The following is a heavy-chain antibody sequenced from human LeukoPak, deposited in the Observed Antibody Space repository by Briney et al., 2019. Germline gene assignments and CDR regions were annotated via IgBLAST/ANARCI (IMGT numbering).Heavy chain of an antibody. CDR2: ISTHKGNT. V-gene: IGHV1-18*01. CDR1: GYTFTKYG. Sequence: WASVKVSCKASGYTFTKYGLSWVRQAPGQGLEWMGWISTHKGNTNYGQKFQGRVTMTTDTSTSTAYMEVRSLRSDDTAVYYCARDVLHAFDIWGQGTMVTVSS. J-gene: IGHJ3*02. CDR3: ARDVLHAFDI.